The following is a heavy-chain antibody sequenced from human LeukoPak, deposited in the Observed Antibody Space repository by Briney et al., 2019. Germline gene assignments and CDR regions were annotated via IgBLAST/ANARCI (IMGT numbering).Heavy chain of an antibody. V-gene: IGHV3-30-3*01. CDR2: ISDDGSSK. CDR3: AREWELRLFDY. Sequence: TGGSLRLSCVVSGFTSRSYVMHRVRQAPGKGLEWVAVISDDGSSKDYSDSVRGRVTISRDNSKNTVYLEMNSLRAEDTAVYYCAREWELRLFDYWGQGTLVTVSS. J-gene: IGHJ4*02. D-gene: IGHD1-26*01. CDR1: GFTSRSYV.